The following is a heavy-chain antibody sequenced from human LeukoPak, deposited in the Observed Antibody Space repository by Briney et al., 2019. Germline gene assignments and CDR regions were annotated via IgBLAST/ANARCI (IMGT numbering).Heavy chain of an antibody. V-gene: IGHV6-1*01. J-gene: IGHJ3*02. CDR3: VGCSGGSCHSGAFEI. D-gene: IGHD2-15*01. CDR2: VNYRSKWTY. CDR1: GDSVSRNSSS. Sequence: SQTLSLTCAISGDSVSRNSSSRNWIRQSPSRGLEWLARVNYRSKWTYDYAVSVKSRMSINTDTSKNQFTLQLNSVTPEDTAVYYCVGCSGGSCHSGAFEIWGQGTMVTVSS.